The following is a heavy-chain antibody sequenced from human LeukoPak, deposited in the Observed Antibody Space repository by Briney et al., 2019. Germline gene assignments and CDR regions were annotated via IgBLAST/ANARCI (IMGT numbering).Heavy chain of an antibody. CDR2: IYHSGST. D-gene: IGHD3-9*01. J-gene: IGHJ4*02. CDR1: GGSISSSNW. Sequence: SSGTLSLTCAVSGGSISSSNWWSWVRQPPGKGLEWIGEIYHSGSTNYNPSLKSRVTISVDKSKNQFSLKLSSVTAADTAVYYCARAPYDILTGYFLFDYWGQGTLVTVSS. V-gene: IGHV4-4*02. CDR3: ARAPYDILTGYFLFDY.